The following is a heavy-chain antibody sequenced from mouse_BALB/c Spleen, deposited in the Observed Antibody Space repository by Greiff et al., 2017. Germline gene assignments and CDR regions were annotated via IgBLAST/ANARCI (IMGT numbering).Heavy chain of an antibody. CDR1: GFTFSSYY. D-gene: IGHD1-1*01. Sequence: EVQVVESGGGLVKLGGSLKLSCAASGFTFSSYYMSWVRQTPEKRLELVAAINSNGGSTYYPDTVKGRFTISRDNAKNTLYLQMSSLKSEDTALYYCARQDYGSSHYFDYWGQGTTLTVSS. CDR3: ARQDYGSSHYFDY. J-gene: IGHJ2*01. CDR2: INSNGGST. V-gene: IGHV5-6-2*01.